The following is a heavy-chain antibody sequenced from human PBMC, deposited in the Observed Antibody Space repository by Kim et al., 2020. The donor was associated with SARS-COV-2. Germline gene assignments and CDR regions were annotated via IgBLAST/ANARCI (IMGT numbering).Heavy chain of an antibody. V-gene: IGHV3-11*01. D-gene: IGHD3-22*01. CDR3: ARTGGSGYYYFDY. J-gene: IGHJ4*02. Sequence: YADSVKGRLTISSDNAKNSLYLQMNSLRAEDTAVYYCARTGGSGYYYFDYWGQGTLVTVSS.